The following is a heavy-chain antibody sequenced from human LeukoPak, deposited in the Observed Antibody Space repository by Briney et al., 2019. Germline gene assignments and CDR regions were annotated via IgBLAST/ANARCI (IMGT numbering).Heavy chain of an antibody. J-gene: IGHJ4*02. V-gene: IGHV3-21*01. D-gene: IGHD6-19*01. CDR1: GFTFIAYS. Sequence: PGGSLRLSCVASGFTFIAYSLNWVRQAPGRGLEWVSSISTSGSYMYYADSLKGRFTISRDNAKDTLFLEMSSLRAEDTAMYYCARDRGGTGWFTFDYWGQGTLVTVSS. CDR2: ISTSGSYM. CDR3: ARDRGGTGWFTFDY.